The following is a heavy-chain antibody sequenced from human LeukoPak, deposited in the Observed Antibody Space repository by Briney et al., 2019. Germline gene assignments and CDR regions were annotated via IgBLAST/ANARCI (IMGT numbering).Heavy chain of an antibody. D-gene: IGHD3-10*01. Sequence: ASVRVSCKASGYTFTSYGISWVRQAPGQGLEWMGWISAYNGNTNYAQKLQGRVTMTTDTSTSTAYMELRSLRSDDTAVYYCARGPPYYYGSGSNIPPDYWGQGTLVTVSS. CDR1: GYTFTSYG. J-gene: IGHJ4*02. CDR3: ARGPPYYYGSGSNIPPDY. CDR2: ISAYNGNT. V-gene: IGHV1-18*01.